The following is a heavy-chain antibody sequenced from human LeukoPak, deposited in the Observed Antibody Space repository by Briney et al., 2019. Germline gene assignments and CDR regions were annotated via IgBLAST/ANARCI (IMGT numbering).Heavy chain of an antibody. J-gene: IGHJ4*02. V-gene: IGHV3-73*01. D-gene: IGHD5-24*01. CDR3: TSWVATSNLDY. Sequence: GGSLKLSCAASGFTFSGSTVHWVRQASGKGLEWVGRIRGKANSYATAYAASVKGRFTISRDDSKNTAYLQMNSLKAEDTAVYYCTSWVATSNLDYWGQGTLVTVSS. CDR2: IRGKANSYAT. CDR1: GFTFSGST.